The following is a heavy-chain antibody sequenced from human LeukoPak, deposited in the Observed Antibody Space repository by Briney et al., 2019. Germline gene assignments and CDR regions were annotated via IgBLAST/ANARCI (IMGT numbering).Heavy chain of an antibody. CDR3: AAISTSGSRRGSFDY. J-gene: IGHJ4*02. D-gene: IGHD1-26*01. CDR1: GGSISTSTYY. V-gene: IGHV4-39*01. Sequence: SETLSHTCTVSGGSISTSTYYWAWIRQPPGKGLEWIGSIYYSGSTYYNPSLKSRITISVDTSKNQFSLKLSSMTAADTAVYYCAAISTSGSRRGSFDYWGQGTLVTVSS. CDR2: IYYSGST.